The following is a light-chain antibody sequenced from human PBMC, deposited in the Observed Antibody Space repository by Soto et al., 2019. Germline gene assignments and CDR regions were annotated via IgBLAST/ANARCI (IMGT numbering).Light chain of an antibody. CDR1: QSVDSNY. CDR3: QQYGSSRNT. Sequence: EIVLTQSPGTLSLSPGEGATLSCRASQSVDSNYLAWYQKKPGQAPRLLIYGASSRATGFPDRFSGSGSGTDFTLTISRLEPEDFAVYYCQQYGSSRNTFGGGTKVEIK. CDR2: GAS. V-gene: IGKV3-20*01. J-gene: IGKJ4*01.